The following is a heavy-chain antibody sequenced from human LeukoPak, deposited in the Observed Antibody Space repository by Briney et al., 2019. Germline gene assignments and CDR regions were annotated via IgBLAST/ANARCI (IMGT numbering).Heavy chain of an antibody. CDR1: GYSFTSYW. Sequence: GESLKISCKGSGYSFTSYWIGWVRQMPGKGLEWMGIICPGDSDTRYSPSFQGQVTISADKSISTAYLQWSSLKASDTAMYYCARTAMVTRYYYCYGMDVWGQGTTVTVSS. CDR3: ARTAMVTRYYYCYGMDV. D-gene: IGHD5-18*01. J-gene: IGHJ6*02. V-gene: IGHV5-51*01. CDR2: ICPGDSDT.